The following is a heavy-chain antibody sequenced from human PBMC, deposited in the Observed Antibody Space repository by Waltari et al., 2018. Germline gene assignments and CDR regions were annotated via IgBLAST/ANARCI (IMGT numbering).Heavy chain of an antibody. Sequence: QVQLVQSGAEVKKPGASVKVSCKASGYTFTGYYMHWVRQAPGQGLEWMGWINPNSGGTNYAQKFQGRVTMTRDTSISTAYMELSRLRSDDTAVYYCARSKGITMVRGVPGKMYYFDCWGQGTLVTVSS. CDR2: INPNSGGT. CDR3: ARSKGITMVRGVPGKMYYFDC. D-gene: IGHD3-10*01. CDR1: GYTFTGYY. J-gene: IGHJ4*02. V-gene: IGHV1-2*02.